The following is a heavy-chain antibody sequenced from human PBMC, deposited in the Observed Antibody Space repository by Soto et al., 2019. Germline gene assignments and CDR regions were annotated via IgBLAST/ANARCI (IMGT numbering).Heavy chain of an antibody. D-gene: IGHD3-3*01. CDR1: GGSLSGYY. CDR2: INHSGTT. Sequence: QVHLEQWGAGLLKPSETLSLTCAVYGGSLSGYYWSWVRQSPGKGLEWSGEINHSGTTHCNPPLKPRVTISADTPKHHFSLRLSSVTAADSAVYYCASYHYLDLWNGSRHYLDVWGRGTTVTVSS. V-gene: IGHV4-34*01. J-gene: IGHJ6*03. CDR3: ASYHYLDLWNGSRHYLDV.